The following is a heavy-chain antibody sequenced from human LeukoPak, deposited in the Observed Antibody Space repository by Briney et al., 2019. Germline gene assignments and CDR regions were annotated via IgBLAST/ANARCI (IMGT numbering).Heavy chain of an antibody. CDR3: AKLARSSAAIVYYFDY. V-gene: IGHV3-43*01. Sequence: GGSLRLSCAASGFTFDDYTMHWVRQAPGKGLEWVSLISWDGGSTYYADSVKGRFTISRDNSKNSLYLQMNSLRTEDTALYYCAKLARSSAAIVYYFDYWGQGTLVTVSP. D-gene: IGHD2-2*02. CDR1: GFTFDDYT. J-gene: IGHJ4*02. CDR2: ISWDGGST.